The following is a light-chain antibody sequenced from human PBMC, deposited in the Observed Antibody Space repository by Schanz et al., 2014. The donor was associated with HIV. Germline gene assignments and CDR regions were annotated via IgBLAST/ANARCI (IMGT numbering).Light chain of an antibody. Sequence: EIVLTQSPGTLSVSPGDRATLSCTASQAVSGGHLAWYQQRPGQAPRLLIYGASRRATGIPDRFSGGGSRTEFTLTISRMEPEDVAVYSCQQYSASPRTFGQGTRLEIK. V-gene: IGKV3-20*01. CDR3: QQYSASPRT. J-gene: IGKJ1*01. CDR1: QAVSGGH. CDR2: GAS.